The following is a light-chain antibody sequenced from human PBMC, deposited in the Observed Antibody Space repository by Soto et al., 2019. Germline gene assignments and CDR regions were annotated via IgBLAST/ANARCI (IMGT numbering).Light chain of an antibody. J-gene: IGLJ2*01. V-gene: IGLV2-14*01. Sequence: QSVLTQPASVSGSPGQSITISCTGTSNDGGGYNYVSWYQQHPGKAPKLMMYEVSNRPSGVSDRFSGSKSGNTASLIISGRLAEDEADYYCSSFTSRTTVLFGGGTKLTVL. CDR3: SSFTSRTTVL. CDR2: EVS. CDR1: SNDGGGYNY.